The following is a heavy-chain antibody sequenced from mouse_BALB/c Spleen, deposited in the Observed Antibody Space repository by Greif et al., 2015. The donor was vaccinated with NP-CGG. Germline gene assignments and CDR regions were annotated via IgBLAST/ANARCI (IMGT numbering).Heavy chain of an antibody. CDR2: INSNGGST. J-gene: IGHJ3*01. CDR1: GFTFSSYG. CDR3: ATGFAY. Sequence: EVKLVESGGGLVQPGGSLKLSWAASGFTFSSYGMSWVRQTPDKRLELVATINSNGGSTYYPDSVKGRFTISRDNAKNTLYLQMSSLKSEDTAMYYCATGFAYWGQGTLVTVSA. V-gene: IGHV5-6-3*01.